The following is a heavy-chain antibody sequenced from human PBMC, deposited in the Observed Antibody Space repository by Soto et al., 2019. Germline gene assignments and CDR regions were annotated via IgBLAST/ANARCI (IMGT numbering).Heavy chain of an antibody. CDR1: GDSVPSNSAA. CDR2: TYYRSKWYN. CDR3: AREGGYSYGPRWFDP. V-gene: IGHV6-1*01. D-gene: IGHD5-18*01. J-gene: IGHJ5*02. Sequence: SQTLSLTCAISGDSVPSNSAAWNWIRQSPSRGLEWLGRTYYRSKWYNDYAVSVKSRITINPDTSKNQFSLQLNSVTPEDTAVYYCAREGGYSYGPRWFDPWGQGTLVTVSS.